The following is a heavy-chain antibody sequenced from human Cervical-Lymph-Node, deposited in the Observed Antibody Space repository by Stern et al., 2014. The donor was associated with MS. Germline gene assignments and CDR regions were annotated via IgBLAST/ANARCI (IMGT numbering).Heavy chain of an antibody. CDR1: GYTFTSYA. CDR3: AREGRYYYDSSGYYYFDY. V-gene: IGHV1-3*01. J-gene: IGHJ4*02. CDR2: XNAGNGNT. Sequence: QVQLVQSGAEVKKPGASVKVSCKASGYTFTSYAMHWVRQAPGQRLEWMGXXNAGNGNTKYSQKFQGRVTITRDTSASTAYMELSSLRSEDTAVYYCAREGRYYYDSSGYYYFDYWGQGTLVTVSS. D-gene: IGHD3-22*01.